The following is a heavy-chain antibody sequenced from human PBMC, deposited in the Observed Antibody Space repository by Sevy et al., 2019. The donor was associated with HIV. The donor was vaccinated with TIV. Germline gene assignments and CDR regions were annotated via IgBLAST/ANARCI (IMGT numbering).Heavy chain of an antibody. D-gene: IGHD3-16*01. Sequence: GGSLRLSCATSGFTFNIAWMSWVRQAPGKGLEWVGRIKRKTNGGTTDYAARVKARFTVSRDDSKNPQNLQKNSLKTEDTAVYYCTTGSDTLGRASRPFDYWGQGTLVTVSS. J-gene: IGHJ4*02. CDR2: IKRKTNGGTT. CDR3: TTGSDTLGRASRPFDY. V-gene: IGHV3-15*01. CDR1: GFTFNIAW.